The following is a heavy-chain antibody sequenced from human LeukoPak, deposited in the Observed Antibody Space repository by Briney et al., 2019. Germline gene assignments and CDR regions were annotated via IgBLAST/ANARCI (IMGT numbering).Heavy chain of an antibody. J-gene: IGHJ4*02. D-gene: IGHD5-12*01. V-gene: IGHV4-39*01. CDR1: GGSISSYY. Sequence: SETLSLTCTVSGGSISSYYWGWIRQPPGKGLEWIGSIYYSGSTYYNPSLKSRVTISVDTSKNQFSLKLSSVTAADTAVYYCARGGYSGYDYFDCWGQGTLVTVSS. CDR2: IYYSGST. CDR3: ARGGYSGYDYFDC.